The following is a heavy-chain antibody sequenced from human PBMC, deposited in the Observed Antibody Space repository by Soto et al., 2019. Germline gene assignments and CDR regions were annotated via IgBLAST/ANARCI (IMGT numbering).Heavy chain of an antibody. CDR3: ARDVGISAAGMSDWFDP. CDR1: GYTFTSYA. Sequence: ASVKVSCKASGYTFTSYAMHWVRQAPGQRLEWMGWINAGNGNTKYSQKFQGRVTITRDTSASTAYMELSSLRSEDTAVYYCARDVGISAAGMSDWFDPWGQGTLVTVSS. V-gene: IGHV1-3*01. D-gene: IGHD6-13*01. J-gene: IGHJ5*02. CDR2: INAGNGNT.